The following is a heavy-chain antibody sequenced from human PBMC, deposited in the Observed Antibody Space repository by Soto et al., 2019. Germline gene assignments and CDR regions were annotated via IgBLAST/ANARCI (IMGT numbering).Heavy chain of an antibody. D-gene: IGHD2-21*02. V-gene: IGHV1-24*01. J-gene: IGHJ6*02. CDR1: GYTLTELS. CDR2: FDPEDGET. CDR3: VYYCAKSNYGGDDYFQHGLDV. Sequence: ASVKVSCKVSGYTLTELSMHWVRQAPGKGLEWMGGFDPEDGETIYAQKFQGRVTMTEDTSTDTAYMELSGLRSDDTADDTAVYYCAKSNYGGDDYFQHGLDVWGQGTTVTVSS.